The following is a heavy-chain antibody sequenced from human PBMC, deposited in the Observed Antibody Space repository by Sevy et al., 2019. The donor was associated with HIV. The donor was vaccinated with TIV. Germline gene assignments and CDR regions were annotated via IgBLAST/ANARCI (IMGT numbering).Heavy chain of an antibody. V-gene: IGHV3-9*01. Sequence: GGSLKSSFPAPGFPLVDYTLNGVRQAPGKGLEGVSGISWSSGNLAHADFVEGRFTISRDNAKNSLYLQMNSLRIDDTALYYCVKDRSGSYSFDYWGQGTLVTVSS. CDR2: ISWSSGNL. J-gene: IGHJ4*02. CDR1: GFPLVDYT. D-gene: IGHD1-26*01. CDR3: VKDRSGSYSFDY.